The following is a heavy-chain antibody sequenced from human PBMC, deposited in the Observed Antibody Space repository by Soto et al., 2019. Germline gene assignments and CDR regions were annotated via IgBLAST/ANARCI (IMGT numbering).Heavy chain of an antibody. CDR3: ARLTLDGTRYFDY. V-gene: IGHV4-39*01. Sequence: QLQLLESGPGLVKSSETLSLTCTVSGGSIRSALYYWGWIRQPPGQGLEWIGNIYYHGDTYYNPFIQSRVSISVDTSRNQTSLRLSYVTAGDTAVYYCARLTLDGTRYFDYWGQGAVVTVSS. CDR1: GGSIRSALYY. J-gene: IGHJ4*02. D-gene: IGHD1-1*01. CDR2: IYYHGDT.